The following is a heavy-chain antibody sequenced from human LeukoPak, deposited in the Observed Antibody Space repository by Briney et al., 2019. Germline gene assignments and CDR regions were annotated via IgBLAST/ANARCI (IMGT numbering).Heavy chain of an antibody. D-gene: IGHD6-13*01. CDR3: AGGTIAAAGYYYFDY. CDR1: GFTFGDYA. CDR2: IKQDGSEK. Sequence: PGGSLRLSCTASGFTFGDYAMSWFRQAPGKGLEWVANIKQDGSEKYYVDSVKGRFTISRDNAKNSLYLQMNSLRAEDTAVYYCAGGTIAAAGYYYFDYWGQGTQVTVSS. V-gene: IGHV3-7*04. J-gene: IGHJ4*02.